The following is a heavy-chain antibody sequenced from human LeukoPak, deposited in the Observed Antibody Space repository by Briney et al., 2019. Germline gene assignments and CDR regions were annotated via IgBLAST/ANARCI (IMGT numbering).Heavy chain of an antibody. J-gene: IGHJ4*02. CDR1: GFTFSSYA. D-gene: IGHD6-19*01. Sequence: GGSLRLSCAASGFTFSSYAMSWVRQAPGKGLERVSAISGSGGSTYYADSVKGRFTISRDNSKNTLYLQMNSLRAEDTAVYYCAKDPQPLIATSGWYLYWGQGTLVTVSS. CDR3: AKDPQPLIATSGWYLY. CDR2: ISGSGGST. V-gene: IGHV3-23*01.